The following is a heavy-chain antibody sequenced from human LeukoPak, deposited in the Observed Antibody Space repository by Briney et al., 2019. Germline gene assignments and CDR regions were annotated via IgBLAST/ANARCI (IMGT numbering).Heavy chain of an antibody. CDR3: ARDFGYSSGRREAYYYYYMDV. Sequence: ASVKVSCKASGYTFTSYYMHWVRQAPGQGLEWMGIINPSGGSTSYAQKFQGRVTMTRDMSTSTVYMELSSLRSEDTAVYYCARDFGYSSGRREAYYYYYMDVWGKGTTVTVSS. J-gene: IGHJ6*03. D-gene: IGHD6-19*01. V-gene: IGHV1-46*01. CDR2: INPSGGST. CDR1: GYTFTSYY.